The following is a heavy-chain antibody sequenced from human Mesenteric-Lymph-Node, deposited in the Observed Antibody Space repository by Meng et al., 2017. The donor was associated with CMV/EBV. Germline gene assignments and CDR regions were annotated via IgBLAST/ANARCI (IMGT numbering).Heavy chain of an antibody. Sequence: SCKDSGGTFGSFTIIWVRQAPGQGLEWMGWINTNTGNPTYAQGFTGRFVFSLDTSVSTAYLQISSLKAEDTAVYYCARELYGSGNDYWGQGTLVTVSS. CDR2: INTNTGNP. V-gene: IGHV7-4-1*02. J-gene: IGHJ4*02. D-gene: IGHD3-10*01. CDR3: ARELYGSGNDY. CDR1: GGTFGSFT.